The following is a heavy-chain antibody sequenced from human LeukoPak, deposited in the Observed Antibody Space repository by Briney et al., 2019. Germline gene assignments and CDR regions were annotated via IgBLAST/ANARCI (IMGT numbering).Heavy chain of an antibody. J-gene: IGHJ5*02. CDR3: ARDNFDDTPSKFDP. Sequence: SQTLSLTCAISGDSVSSNSAAWNWIRQSPSRGLEWLGRTYYRSKWYNDYAVSVKSRITINPDTSKNQFSLQLNSVTPKDTAVYYCARDNFDDTPSKFDPWGQGTLVTVSS. CDR2: TYYRSKWYN. CDR1: GDSVSSNSAA. D-gene: IGHD3-9*01. V-gene: IGHV6-1*01.